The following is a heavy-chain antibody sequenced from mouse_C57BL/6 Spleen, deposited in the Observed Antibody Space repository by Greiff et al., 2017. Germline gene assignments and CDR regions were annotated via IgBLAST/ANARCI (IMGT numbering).Heavy chain of an antibody. CDR3: ARSLYGNYIDY. Sequence: VQLQQSGGGLVQPGGSLSLSCAASGFTFTDYYMSWVRQPPGKALEWLGFIRNKANGYTTEYSASVKGRFTISRDNSQSILYLQMNALRAEDSATYYCARSLYGNYIDYWGQGTTLTVSS. CDR2: IRNKANGYTT. J-gene: IGHJ2*01. CDR1: GFTFTDYY. V-gene: IGHV7-3*01. D-gene: IGHD2-1*01.